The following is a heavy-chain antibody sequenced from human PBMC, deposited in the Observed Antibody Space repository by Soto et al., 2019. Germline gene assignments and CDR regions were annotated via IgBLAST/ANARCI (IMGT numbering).Heavy chain of an antibody. CDR1: GGSFSGYY. V-gene: IGHV4-34*01. J-gene: IGHJ6*02. Sequence: PSETLSLTCTVYGGSFSGYYWNWIRQPPGKGLEWIGEINQSGSTNYNPSLKSRVTISLDTSKNQFCLNLTSVTAADTAVYFCARGRGGLDVWGHGTTVTVSS. D-gene: IGHD3-10*01. CDR2: INQSGST. CDR3: ARGRGGLDV.